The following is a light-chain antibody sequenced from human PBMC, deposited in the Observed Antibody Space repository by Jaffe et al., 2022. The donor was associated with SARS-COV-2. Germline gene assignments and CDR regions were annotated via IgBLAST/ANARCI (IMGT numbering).Light chain of an antibody. V-gene: IGKV3-20*01. CDR3: QQYGTSPRT. CDR1: QSVRSSH. Sequence: EIVLTQSPGTLSLSPGEKAALSCRASQSVRSSHLAWYQLKPGQAPRLLIYAASTRATGIPDRFSGSGSGTDFTLIISRLEPEDFAVYCCQQYGTSPRTFGQGTKLEIK. CDR2: AAS. J-gene: IGKJ2*01.